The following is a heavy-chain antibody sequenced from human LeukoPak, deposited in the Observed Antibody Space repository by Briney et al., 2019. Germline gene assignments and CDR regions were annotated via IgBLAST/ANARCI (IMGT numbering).Heavy chain of an antibody. CDR1: GFTFSDYY. D-gene: IGHD6-13*01. Sequence: GGSLRLSCAASGFTFSDYYMSWIRQAPGKGLEWISYISSIGSTIYYADSVKGRFTISRDIAKNSLYLQMNSLRAADTAVYYCARADYSSSWSHEYFYMDVWGKGTTVTVSS. V-gene: IGHV3-11*01. CDR2: ISSIGSTI. CDR3: ARADYSSSWSHEYFYMDV. J-gene: IGHJ6*03.